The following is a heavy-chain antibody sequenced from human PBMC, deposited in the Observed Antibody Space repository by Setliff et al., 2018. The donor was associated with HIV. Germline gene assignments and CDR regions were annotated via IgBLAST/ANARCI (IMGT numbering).Heavy chain of an antibody. CDR1: GGSFTSSDYY. J-gene: IGHJ4*02. D-gene: IGHD1-1*01. CDR3: ARLRTTRDSDYFDS. CDR2: ISYSGIT. Sequence: NPSETLSLTCTVSGGSFTSSDYYWSWIRQHPGKGLEWIGYISYSGITYYDSSLKSRVTMSVDTSKSHFSLKLHSVTAADTAVYFCARLRTTRDSDYFDSWGPGTLVTVSS. V-gene: IGHV4-31*03.